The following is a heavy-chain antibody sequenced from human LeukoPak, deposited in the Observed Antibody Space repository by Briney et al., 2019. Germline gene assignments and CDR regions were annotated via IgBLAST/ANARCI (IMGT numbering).Heavy chain of an antibody. CDR3: AKGTDRYYYYMDV. Sequence: GGSLRLSCAASGFTFSDYYMSWVRQAPGKGLEWVSAISGSGGSTYYADSVKGRFTISRDNSKNTLYLQMNSLRAEDTAVYYCAKGTDRYYYYMDVWGKGTTVTISS. CDR1: GFTFSDYY. V-gene: IGHV3-23*01. J-gene: IGHJ6*03. D-gene: IGHD3-22*01. CDR2: ISGSGGST.